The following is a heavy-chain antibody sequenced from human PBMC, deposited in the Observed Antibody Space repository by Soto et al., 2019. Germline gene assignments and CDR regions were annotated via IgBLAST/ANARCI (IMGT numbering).Heavy chain of an antibody. V-gene: IGHV1-69*01. CDR3: ARGGLYYYGSGSSQSRGTYYYYGMDV. CDR2: IIPIFGTA. CDR1: GGTFSSYA. Sequence: QVQLVQSGAEVKKPGSSVKVSCKASGGTFSSYAISWVRQAPGQGLEWMGGIIPIFGTANYAQKFQGRVTITADESTSTAYMELSSLRSEDTAVYYWARGGLYYYGSGSSQSRGTYYYYGMDVWGQGTTVTVSS. D-gene: IGHD3-10*01. J-gene: IGHJ6*02.